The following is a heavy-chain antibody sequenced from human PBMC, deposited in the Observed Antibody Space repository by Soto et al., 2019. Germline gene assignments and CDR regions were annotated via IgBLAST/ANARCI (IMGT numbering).Heavy chain of an antibody. Sequence: QVQRVQSGAEVKKPGSSVKVSCKASGGTFSSYSINWVRQAPGQGLEWMGEIIPIFGTANYAQKFQGRVTITADESTSTAYMELSSLRSEYTAVYYCARDGGRNSGGIDYWGQGTLVTVSS. CDR2: IIPIFGTA. J-gene: IGHJ4*02. CDR3: ARDGGRNSGGIDY. CDR1: GGTFSSYS. V-gene: IGHV1-69*01. D-gene: IGHD1-26*01.